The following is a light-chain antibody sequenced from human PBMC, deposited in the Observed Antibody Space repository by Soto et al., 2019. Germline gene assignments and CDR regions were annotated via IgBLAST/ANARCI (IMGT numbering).Light chain of an antibody. J-gene: IGKJ5*01. CDR1: HSVNSH. V-gene: IGKV3-15*01. Sequence: MMMTQSPATLSVSPGERVTLSCRTSHSVNSHVAWYQQKPGQAPRLLRYGASTRATGIPVRFSGSGFGTEFTLTISSLQSEDFAVYYCQQYKNWPLFGQGTRLEIK. CDR3: QQYKNWPL. CDR2: GAS.